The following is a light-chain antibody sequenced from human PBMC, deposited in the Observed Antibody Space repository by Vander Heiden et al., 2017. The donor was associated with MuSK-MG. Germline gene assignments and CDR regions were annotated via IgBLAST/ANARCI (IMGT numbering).Light chain of an antibody. V-gene: IGLV1-40*01. CDR1: SSHIGAGYD. CDR2: GNS. J-gene: IGLJ3*02. CDR3: QSYDSSLSGLWV. Sequence: SVLPPPPSVSGAPGQRVTISCTGSSSHIGAGYDVHWYQQPPGTAPKRLIYGNSTWHSGAPDRLSGSKSGTSASLAITGLQAEDEADYYCQSYDSSLSGLWVFGGGTKLTVL.